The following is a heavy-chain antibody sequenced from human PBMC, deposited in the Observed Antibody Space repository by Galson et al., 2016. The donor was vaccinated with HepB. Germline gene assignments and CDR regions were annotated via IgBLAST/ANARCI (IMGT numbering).Heavy chain of an antibody. CDR3: ARERIRGVRGHPIDY. CDR1: GDSISDGGHY. CDR2: ISHSGST. V-gene: IGHV4-31*03. D-gene: IGHD3-10*01. Sequence: TLSLTCNVSGDSISDGGHYWTWIRQHPGKGLEWIGYISHSGSTFFNSPLKSRLSISIDVSKNQFSLDLSSVTAADTSIYYCARERIRGVRGHPIDYWGQGTLVTVSS. J-gene: IGHJ4*02.